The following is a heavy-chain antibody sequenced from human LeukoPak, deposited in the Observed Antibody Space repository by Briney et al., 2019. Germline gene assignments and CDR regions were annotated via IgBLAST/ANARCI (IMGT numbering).Heavy chain of an antibody. CDR3: ARDAQRGFAYSTSLDH. CDR2: IWSDGSNI. J-gene: IGHJ5*02. CDR1: GFIFSHYR. D-gene: IGHD4-11*01. V-gene: IGHV3-33*01. Sequence: PGRSLRLSCAASGFIFSHYRMHWVRQAPGKGLDWVAVIWSDGSNIFYAGSVKGRFTISRDNSQNTVFMQMNSLRVEDTAMYYCARDAQRGFAYSTSLDHWGHGTLVTVSS.